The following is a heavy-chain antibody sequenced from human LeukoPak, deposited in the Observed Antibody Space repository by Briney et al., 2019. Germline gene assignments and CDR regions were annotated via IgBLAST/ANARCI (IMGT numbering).Heavy chain of an antibody. Sequence: GGSLRLSCAASGFTFSSYSMNWVRQAPGKGLEWVSSISSSSSYIYYADSVKGRFTISRDNAKDSLYLQMNSLRAEDTAVYYCARALVGAPSAFDIWGQGTMVTVSS. CDR1: GFTFSSYS. J-gene: IGHJ3*02. D-gene: IGHD1-26*01. CDR2: ISSSSSYI. V-gene: IGHV3-21*01. CDR3: ARALVGAPSAFDI.